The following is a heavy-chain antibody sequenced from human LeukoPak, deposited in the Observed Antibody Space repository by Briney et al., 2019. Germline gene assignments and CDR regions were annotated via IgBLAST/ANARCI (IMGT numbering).Heavy chain of an antibody. J-gene: IGHJ4*02. Sequence: SGPTLVKPTPTLTLTCTFSGFSLSTSGVSVGWIRQPPGKALEWLALIYWNDDKGYSPSLKNRLTITKDTSENQVVLTVTNMDPVDTATYYCAHKGSYGTFDYWGQGTLVTVSS. V-gene: IGHV2-5*01. CDR2: IYWNDDK. CDR1: GFSLSTSGVS. D-gene: IGHD5-18*01. CDR3: AHKGSYGTFDY.